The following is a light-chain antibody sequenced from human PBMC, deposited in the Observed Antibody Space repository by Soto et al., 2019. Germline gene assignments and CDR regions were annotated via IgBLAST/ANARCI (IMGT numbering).Light chain of an antibody. J-gene: IGKJ4*01. V-gene: IGKV3-15*01. CDR2: SAS. CDR3: QQYSNWPFT. CDR1: QNIASN. Sequence: EIVMTQSPATLSVSPGEGATLSCMARQNIASNLAWYQQKPGQPPRLLIYSASTRANGIPARFSGGGSGTEFTLTISSLQSEDFAAYYCQQYSNWPFTFGEGTNVEIK.